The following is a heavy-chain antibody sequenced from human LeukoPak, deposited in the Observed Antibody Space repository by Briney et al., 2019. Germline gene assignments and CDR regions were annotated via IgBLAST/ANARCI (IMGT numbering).Heavy chain of an antibody. D-gene: IGHD2-2*01. Sequence: ASVKVSCKASGYTFTSYYMHWVRQAPGQGLEWMGIINPSGGSTSYAQKFQGRVTMTRDTSISTAYMELSRLRSDDTAVYYCARDSRDCSSTSCYGGYWGQGTLVTVSS. CDR2: INPSGGST. CDR1: GYTFTSYY. J-gene: IGHJ4*02. CDR3: ARDSRDCSSTSCYGGY. V-gene: IGHV1-46*01.